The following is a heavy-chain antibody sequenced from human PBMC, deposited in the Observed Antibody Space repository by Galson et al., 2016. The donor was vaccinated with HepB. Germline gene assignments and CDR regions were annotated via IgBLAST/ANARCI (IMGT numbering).Heavy chain of an antibody. D-gene: IGHD4-17*01. CDR1: GYTFTSYA. V-gene: IGHV1-3*01. CDR3: ARDSLGAVTTLLDY. Sequence: SVKVSCKASGYTFTSYAIHWVRQAPGQRLEWMGWINAVNGNTKYSQKFQGRVTFARDTSASTAYMELSSLRSEDTAVYYCARDSLGAVTTLLDYWGQGTLVTVSS. CDR2: INAVNGNT. J-gene: IGHJ4*02.